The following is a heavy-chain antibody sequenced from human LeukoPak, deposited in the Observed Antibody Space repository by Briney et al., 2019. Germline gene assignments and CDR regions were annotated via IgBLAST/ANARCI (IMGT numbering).Heavy chain of an antibody. CDR3: AKDPTNSYGDYYYMDV. CDR1: GFTVSSNS. V-gene: IGHV3-53*01. CDR2: IYSGGNT. J-gene: IGHJ6*03. D-gene: IGHD5-18*01. Sequence: GGSLRLSCTVSGFTVSSNSMSWVRQAPGKGLEWVSFIYSGGNTHYSDSVKGRFTISRDNSQNTLYLQMNSLRAEDTAVYYCAKDPTNSYGDYYYMDVWGKGTTVTISS.